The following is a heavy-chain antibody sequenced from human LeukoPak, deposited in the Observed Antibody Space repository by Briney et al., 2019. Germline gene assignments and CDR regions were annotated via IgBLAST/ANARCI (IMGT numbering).Heavy chain of an antibody. V-gene: IGHV3-23*01. CDR2: ISGTGDTT. J-gene: IGHJ3*02. CDR3: AKGDYDSSGPDAFDI. CDR1: GFTFSAYV. D-gene: IGHD3-22*01. Sequence: PGGSLRLSCAASGFTFSAYVMRWVRQAPGKGLEWVSTISGTGDTTYYADSVKGRFTISRDNSKNTLYLQMGSLRADDTAVYYCAKGDYDSSGPDAFDIWGQGTMVTVSS.